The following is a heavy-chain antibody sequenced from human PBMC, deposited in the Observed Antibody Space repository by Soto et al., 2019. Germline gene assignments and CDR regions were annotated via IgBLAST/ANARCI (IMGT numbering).Heavy chain of an antibody. J-gene: IGHJ5*02. CDR1: GASIRSTDYY. D-gene: IGHD2-21*02. Sequence: SETLSLTCTVSGASIRSTDYYWSWIRQAPGKGLEWIGYVYYTGSTYYNPSLMSRLTISVDTSKNQFSLKLTSVTAAETAVYYXVRTAREGAVAPHWFDRWGQGTQVTVSS. CDR3: VRTAREGAVAPHWFDR. CDR2: VYYTGST. V-gene: IGHV4-30-4*01.